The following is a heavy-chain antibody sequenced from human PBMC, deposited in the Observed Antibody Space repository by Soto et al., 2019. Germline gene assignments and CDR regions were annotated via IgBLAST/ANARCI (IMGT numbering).Heavy chain of an antibody. Sequence: EVQLLESGGGLVQPGGSLRLSCAASGFTFSTYALNWVRQAPGKGLECVSTISGSGGNTYYADSVKGRFTISRDNSQNTLYLQMNSLRAEDKAVYYCAKDAALGYWGQGTLVTVSS. D-gene: IGHD3-16*01. V-gene: IGHV3-23*01. J-gene: IGHJ4*02. CDR3: AKDAALGY. CDR2: ISGSGGNT. CDR1: GFTFSTYA.